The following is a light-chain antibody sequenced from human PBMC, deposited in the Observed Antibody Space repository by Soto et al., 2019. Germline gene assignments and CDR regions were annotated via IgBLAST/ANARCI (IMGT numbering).Light chain of an antibody. V-gene: IGKV3-20*01. CDR1: QSVGSSH. CDR2: DAS. J-gene: IGKJ1*01. Sequence: EIVLTQSPDNLSLSPGERVTLSCRASQSVGSSHLAWYQQKPGQALRLLIYDASTRAADIPDRFSGSGSGTDFTLTISRLEPEDFAVYYCLQHVTAPRTFGQGTKVEIK. CDR3: LQHVTAPRT.